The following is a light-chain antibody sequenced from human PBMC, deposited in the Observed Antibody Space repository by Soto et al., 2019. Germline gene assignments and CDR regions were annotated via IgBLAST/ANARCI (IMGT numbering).Light chain of an antibody. J-gene: IGKJ1*01. CDR3: QQYGASPST. CDR2: GAS. CDR1: QSVSSNY. V-gene: IGKV3-20*01. Sequence: IVLTQSPGTLSLSPGERATLSCRARQSVSSNYLAWYQQTPGQAPRLLIYGASSRATGIPDRFSGSGSGTDFTLTISRLEPEDFAVYYCQQYGASPSTFGQGTKVDIK.